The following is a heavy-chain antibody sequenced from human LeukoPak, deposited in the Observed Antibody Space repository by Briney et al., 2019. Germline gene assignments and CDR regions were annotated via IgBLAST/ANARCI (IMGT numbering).Heavy chain of an antibody. CDR3: ASVRRGFGESSKYYSYYYMDV. V-gene: IGHV4-39*01. CDR2: VYYSGST. D-gene: IGHD3-10*01. J-gene: IGHJ6*03. Sequence: SETLSLTCTVSGGSISSSSYYWGWIRQPPGKGLDWIGNVYYSGSTYYNPSLKSRVTISVDTSKNQFSLKLSAVTAADTAVYFCASVRRGFGESSKYYSYYYMDVWGKGTTVTVSS. CDR1: GGSISSSSYY.